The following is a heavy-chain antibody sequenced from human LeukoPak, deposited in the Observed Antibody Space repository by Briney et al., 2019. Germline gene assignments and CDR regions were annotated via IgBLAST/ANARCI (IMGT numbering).Heavy chain of an antibody. D-gene: IGHD2-15*01. J-gene: IGHJ4*02. Sequence: GGSLRLSCAASGFTFSSYAMHWVRQAPGKGLEWVAVISYDGSSKYYADSVKGRFTISRDNSKNTLYLQMNSLRAEDTAVYYCARDRQLLRGFDYWGQGTLVTVSS. CDR2: ISYDGSSK. CDR1: GFTFSSYA. CDR3: ARDRQLLRGFDY. V-gene: IGHV3-30*04.